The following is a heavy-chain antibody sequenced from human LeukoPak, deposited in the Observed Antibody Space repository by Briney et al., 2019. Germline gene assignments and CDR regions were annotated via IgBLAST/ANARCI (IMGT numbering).Heavy chain of an antibody. V-gene: IGHV1-2*02. CDR1: GYTFTGYY. CDR3: ARERTLTSCYDY. Sequence: ASVKVSCKASGYTFTGYYMHWVRQAPGQGLEWMGWVNPNSGGTNYAQKFQGRVTMTRDTSISTAYMELSRLRSDDTAVYYCARERTLTSCYDYWGQGTLVTVSS. J-gene: IGHJ4*02. D-gene: IGHD2-15*01. CDR2: VNPNSGGT.